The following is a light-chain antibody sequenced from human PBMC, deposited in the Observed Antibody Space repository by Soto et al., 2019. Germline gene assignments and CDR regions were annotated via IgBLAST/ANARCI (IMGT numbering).Light chain of an antibody. Sequence: EIVLTQPPGTLSLSPGERATLSCRASQSVTSNYIAWYQQKPGQAPRLLIFGASIRDTGIPDRFSGRGSGTVFTLTISRLEPEDFAVYYCQQYGSSPGTFGPGTKVDIK. V-gene: IGKV3-20*01. J-gene: IGKJ1*01. CDR2: GAS. CDR1: QSVTSNY. CDR3: QQYGSSPGT.